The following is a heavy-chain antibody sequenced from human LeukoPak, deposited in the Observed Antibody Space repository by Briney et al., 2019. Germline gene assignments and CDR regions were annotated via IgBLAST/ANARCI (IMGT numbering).Heavy chain of an antibody. V-gene: IGHV4-59*08. D-gene: IGHD6-6*01. CDR2: IYYSGST. Sequence: SETLTLTCTVSGGSISSYYWSWIRQPPGKGLEWIGYIYYSGSTNYNPSLKSRVTISVDTSKNQSSLKLSSVTAADTAVYYCASPTKKYSSSSEKGYYYNYMDVWGKGTTVTVSS. CDR1: GGSISSYY. CDR3: ASPTKKYSSSSEKGYYYNYMDV. J-gene: IGHJ6*03.